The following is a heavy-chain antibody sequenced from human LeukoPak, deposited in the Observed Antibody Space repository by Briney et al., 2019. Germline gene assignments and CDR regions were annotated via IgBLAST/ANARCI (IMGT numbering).Heavy chain of an antibody. D-gene: IGHD3-16*02. V-gene: IGHV4-39*01. J-gene: IGHJ4*02. Sequence: SETLSLTCTVSGGSISSSSYSWGWIRQPPGKGLEWIGTIYYSGSTFYNPSLKSRVTISVDTSRNQFSLKLSSVTAADTAVYYCARGKGDYVWGSYRPTPGYYFDYWGQGTLVTVSS. CDR3: ARGKGDYVWGSYRPTPGYYFDY. CDR1: GGSISSSSYS. CDR2: IYYSGST.